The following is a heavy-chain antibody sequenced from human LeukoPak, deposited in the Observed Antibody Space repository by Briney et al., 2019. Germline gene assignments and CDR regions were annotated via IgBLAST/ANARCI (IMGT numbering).Heavy chain of an antibody. V-gene: IGHV3-30*18. CDR1: GFTFSSYG. Sequence: PGRSLRLSCAASGFTFSSYGMHWVRQAPGKGLEWVAVISYDGSNKYYADSVKGRFTISRDNSKNTLYLQMNSLRAEDTAVYYCAKGDYGSGSYYNPWGQGTLVTVSS. CDR2: ISYDGSNK. D-gene: IGHD3-10*01. J-gene: IGHJ5*02. CDR3: AKGDYGSGSYYNP.